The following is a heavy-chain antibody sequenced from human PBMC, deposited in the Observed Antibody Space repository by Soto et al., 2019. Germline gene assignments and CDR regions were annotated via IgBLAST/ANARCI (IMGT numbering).Heavy chain of an antibody. Sequence: SKTLSLTCIVSGGSISSSSYYWGWIRQPPGKGLEWIGSIYYSGSTYYNPSLKSRVTISVDTSKNQFSLKLSSVTAADTAVFYCARQMARNSFDPWAQGSMGTVFS. J-gene: IGHJ5*02. V-gene: IGHV4-39*01. CDR3: ARQMARNSFDP. CDR2: IYYSGST. D-gene: IGHD5-12*01. CDR1: GGSISSSSYY.